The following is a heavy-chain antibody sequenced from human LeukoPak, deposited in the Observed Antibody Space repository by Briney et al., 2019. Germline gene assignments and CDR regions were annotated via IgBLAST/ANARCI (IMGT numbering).Heavy chain of an antibody. V-gene: IGHV3-23*01. Sequence: PGGSLRLSCAASGFTFSSYAMSWVRQAPGKGLEWVSAISGSGGSTYYADSVKGRFTISRDNSKNTLCLQMNSLRAEDTAVYYCAKDLEQWLFYYFDYWGQGTLVTVSS. J-gene: IGHJ4*02. CDR1: GFTFSSYA. CDR2: ISGSGGST. D-gene: IGHD6-19*01. CDR3: AKDLEQWLFYYFDY.